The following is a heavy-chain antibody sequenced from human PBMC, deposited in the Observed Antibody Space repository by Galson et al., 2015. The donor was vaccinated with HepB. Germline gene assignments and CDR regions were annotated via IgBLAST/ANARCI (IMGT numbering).Heavy chain of an antibody. V-gene: IGHV3-23*01. Sequence: SLRLSCAASGFPFSYYAVTWVRQAPGKGLEWVSAITPSGDNSYSADSLKGRFTISRDNSKNTVFLQMNSLRADDTAIYFCAKVFPEKTDGWYRQALYYFDSWGHGTRVTVSS. CDR3: AKVFPEKTDGWYRQALYYFDS. D-gene: IGHD6-19*01. CDR2: ITPSGDNS. CDR1: GFPFSYYA. J-gene: IGHJ4*01.